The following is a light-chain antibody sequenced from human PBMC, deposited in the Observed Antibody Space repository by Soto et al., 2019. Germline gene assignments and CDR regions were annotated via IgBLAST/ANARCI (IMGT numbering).Light chain of an antibody. CDR1: SSDVGGYNY. CDR2: EVS. J-gene: IGLJ1*01. CDR3: SSYTGSSTPYV. Sequence: ALTQPASVSGSPGQSITISCTGTSSDVGGYNYVSWYQQHPGKAPKLMIYEVSNRPSGVSNRFSGSKSGNTASLTISGLQAEDEADYYCSSYTGSSTPYVFGTGTKVTVL. V-gene: IGLV2-14*01.